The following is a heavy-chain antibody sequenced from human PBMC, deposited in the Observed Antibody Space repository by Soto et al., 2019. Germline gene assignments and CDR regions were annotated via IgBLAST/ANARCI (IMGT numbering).Heavy chain of an antibody. J-gene: IGHJ6*02. D-gene: IGHD3-3*01. CDR3: ARDGPHDFWSGYYSFGMDV. CDR1: GYTFTGHY. CDR2: INPNSGGT. V-gene: IGHV1-2*04. Sequence: ASVKVSCKASGYTFTGHYMHWVRQAPGQGREWMGWINPNSGGTNYAQKFQGWVTMTRDTSISTAYMELSRLRSDDTAVYYCARDGPHDFWSGYYSFGMDVWGQGTTVTVSS.